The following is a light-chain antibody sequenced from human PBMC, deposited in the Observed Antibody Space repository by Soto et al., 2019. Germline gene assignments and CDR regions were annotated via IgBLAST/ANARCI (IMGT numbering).Light chain of an antibody. CDR3: QQYNSYLYT. V-gene: IGKV1-5*01. CDR2: DAS. Sequence: DIPMTQSPSTLSASVGDRVTITCRASQSISSWLAWYQQKPGIAPKLLIYDASSLESGVPSRFSGSGSGTEFTLTISSLQPDDFATYYCQQYNSYLYTFGQGTKLEIK. CDR1: QSISSW. J-gene: IGKJ2*01.